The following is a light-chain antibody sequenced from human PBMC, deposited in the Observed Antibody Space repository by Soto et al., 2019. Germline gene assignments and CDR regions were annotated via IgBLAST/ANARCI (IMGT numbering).Light chain of an antibody. Sequence: DIQMTQSPTSLSASVGERVIISCRASQIITRYLNWYQQRPGKAPKVLIYAASNLETGVPSRFSGSGSGTDFTLTISSLQPEDSATYYCQQSYGRPRTFGQGTKVEIK. CDR1: QIITRY. CDR3: QQSYGRPRT. V-gene: IGKV1-39*01. J-gene: IGKJ1*01. CDR2: AAS.